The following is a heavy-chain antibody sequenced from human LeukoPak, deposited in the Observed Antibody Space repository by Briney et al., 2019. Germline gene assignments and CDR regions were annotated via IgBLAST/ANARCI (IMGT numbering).Heavy chain of an antibody. D-gene: IGHD1-1*01. CDR3: ARDGPPDRNWDDATEADAFDI. CDR2: TYYRSKWYN. CDR1: GDSVSSNSAA. J-gene: IGHJ3*02. Sequence: SQTLSLTCAISGDSVSSNSAAWIWIRQSPSRGLEWLGRTYYRSKWYNDYAVSVKSRITINPDTSKNQFSLQLNSVTPEDTAVYYCARDGPPDRNWDDATEADAFDIWGQGTMVTVSS. V-gene: IGHV6-1*01.